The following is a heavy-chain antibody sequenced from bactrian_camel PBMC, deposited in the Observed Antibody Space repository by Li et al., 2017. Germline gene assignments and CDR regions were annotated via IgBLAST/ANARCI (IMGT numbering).Heavy chain of an antibody. CDR3: AADYLCEVRSIDYDY. J-gene: IGHJ4*01. V-gene: IGHV3S60*01. CDR2: IGSYGST. CDR1: GFTNNNYA. D-gene: IGHD1*01. Sequence: HVQLVESGGGSVQAGGSLSLSCAASGFTNNNYAMGWFRQAQGREREGVACIGSYGSTSYISSVKGRFTISKDNSKNTLYLQMTNLKPEDTAMYYCAADYLCEVRSIDYDYWGQGTQVTVS.